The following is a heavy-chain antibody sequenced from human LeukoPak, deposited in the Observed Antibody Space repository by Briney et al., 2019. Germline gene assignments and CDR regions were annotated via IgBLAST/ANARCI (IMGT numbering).Heavy chain of an antibody. CDR1: GYTLTELS. Sequence: ASVKVSCKVSGYTLTELSMHSVRQAPGKGREWMGGFDPEDGETIYAQKFQGRVTMTEDTSTDTAYMELSSLRSEDTAVYYCATLAVRGVIIFDPWGQGTLVTVSS. D-gene: IGHD3-10*01. CDR2: FDPEDGET. V-gene: IGHV1-24*01. CDR3: ATLAVRGVIIFDP. J-gene: IGHJ5*02.